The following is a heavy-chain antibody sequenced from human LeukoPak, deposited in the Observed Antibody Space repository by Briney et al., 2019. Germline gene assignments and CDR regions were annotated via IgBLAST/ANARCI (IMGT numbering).Heavy chain of an antibody. CDR3: AGGRYSYGGGGGWFDP. J-gene: IGHJ5*02. D-gene: IGHD5-18*01. Sequence: PSETLSLTCTVSGGSISSYYWSWIRQPPGKGLECIGYISYSGSTNYNPSLKSRVTISVDTSKNQFSLQLNSVTAADTAVYYCAGGRYSYGGGGGWFDPWGQGTLVTVAS. CDR1: GGSISSYY. CDR2: ISYSGST. V-gene: IGHV4-59*01.